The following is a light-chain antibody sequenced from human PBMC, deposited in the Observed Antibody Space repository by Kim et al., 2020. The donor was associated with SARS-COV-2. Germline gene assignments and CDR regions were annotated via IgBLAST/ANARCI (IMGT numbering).Light chain of an antibody. CDR1: QSVSSY. V-gene: IGKV3-11*01. J-gene: IGKJ5*01. CDR2: DAS. CDR3: QQRSNSIT. Sequence: ALSPGERATLSCRASQSVSSYLAWYQQKPGRAPRLLIYDASNRATGIPARFSGSGSGTDFTLTISSLEPEDFALYYCQQRSNSITFGQGTRLEIK.